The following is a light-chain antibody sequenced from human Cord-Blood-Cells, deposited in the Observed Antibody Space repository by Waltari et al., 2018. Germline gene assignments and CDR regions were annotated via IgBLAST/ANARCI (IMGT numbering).Light chain of an antibody. CDR2: GAS. CDR3: QQYGSPRGYT. J-gene: IGKJ2*01. V-gene: IGKV3-20*01. Sequence: IVLRQSPGTLCLSPGERATLSCRASQSVSSSYLAWYQQKPGQAPRLLIYGASSRATGIPDRFSGSGSGTDFTLTISRLEPEDFAVYYCQQYGSPRGYTFGQGTKLEIK. CDR1: QSVSSSY.